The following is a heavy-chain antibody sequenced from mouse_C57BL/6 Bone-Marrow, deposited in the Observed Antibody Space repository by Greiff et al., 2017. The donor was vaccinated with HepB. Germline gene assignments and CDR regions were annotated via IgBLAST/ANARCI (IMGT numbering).Heavy chain of an antibody. Sequence: VESGEGLVKPGGSLKLSCAASGFTFSSYAMSWVRQTPEKRLEWVAYISSGGDYIYYADTVKGRFTISRDNARNTLYLQMSSLKSEDTAMYYCTRDRYYGSRGYWYFDVWGTGTTVTVSS. V-gene: IGHV5-9-1*02. CDR2: ISSGGDYI. D-gene: IGHD1-1*01. J-gene: IGHJ1*03. CDR1: GFTFSSYA. CDR3: TRDRYYGSRGYWYFDV.